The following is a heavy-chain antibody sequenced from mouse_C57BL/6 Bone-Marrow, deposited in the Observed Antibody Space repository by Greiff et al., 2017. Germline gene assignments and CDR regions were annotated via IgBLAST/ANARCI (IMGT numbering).Heavy chain of an antibody. CDR3: TRIAY. Sequence: VQLQQSGAELVRPGASVKLSCTASGFNIKDDYMHWVKQRPEQGLEWIGWIDPENGDTEYASKFQGKATITVDTSSNAANLQISSLTSEDTAVYYCTRIAYWGQGTLVTVSA. V-gene: IGHV14-4*01. CDR1: GFNIKDDY. CDR2: IDPENGDT. J-gene: IGHJ3*01.